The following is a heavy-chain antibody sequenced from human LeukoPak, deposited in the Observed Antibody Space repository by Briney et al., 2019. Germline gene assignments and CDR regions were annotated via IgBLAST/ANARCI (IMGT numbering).Heavy chain of an antibody. CDR3: AKDGAGGRYGYFDI. J-gene: IGHJ2*01. Sequence: GSSLRLSCAASGFTFDDYAMHWVRQVPGKGLQWVAGIGWNSGNIDYADSVKGRFTISRDNAKNSLYLQMNSLSVEDTALYYCAKDGAGGRYGYFDIWGRGTPVTVSS. D-gene: IGHD2-8*02. V-gene: IGHV3-9*01. CDR2: IGWNSGNI. CDR1: GFTFDDYA.